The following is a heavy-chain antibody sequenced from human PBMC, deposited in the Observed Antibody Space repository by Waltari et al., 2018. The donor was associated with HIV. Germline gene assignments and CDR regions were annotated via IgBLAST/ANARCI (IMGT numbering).Heavy chain of an antibody. CDR3: AKTGYDSGWTFDS. CDR1: AFTFSNYP. V-gene: IGHV3-23*01. D-gene: IGHD6-19*01. J-gene: IGHJ5*01. Sequence: EGQLLESGGGLVQAGGSLRLSCAASAFTFSNYPMRWIGQAPGKGPGWVSGISGSGVTEYYADSVRGRFTISRDDSRNTLDLQMTNLRAEDTAMYYCAKTGYDSGWTFDSWGQGTLVTVSS. CDR2: ISGSGVTE.